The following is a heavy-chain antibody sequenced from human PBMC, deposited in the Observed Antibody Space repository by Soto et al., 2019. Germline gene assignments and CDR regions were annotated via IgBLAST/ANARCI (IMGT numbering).Heavy chain of an antibody. CDR3: ARGRYDILTGYYNAAFDI. J-gene: IGHJ3*02. CDR1: GYTFTSYD. CDR2: MNPNSGNT. Sequence: ASVKVSCKASGYTFTSYDINWVRQATGQGLEWMGWMNPNSGNTGYAQKFQGRVTMTRNTSTSTAYMELSSLRSEDTAVYYCARGRYDILTGYYNAAFDIWGQGTMVTVSS. D-gene: IGHD3-9*01. V-gene: IGHV1-8*01.